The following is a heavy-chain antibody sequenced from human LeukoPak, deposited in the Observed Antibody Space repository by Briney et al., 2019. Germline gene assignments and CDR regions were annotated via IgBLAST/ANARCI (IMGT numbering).Heavy chain of an antibody. CDR1: GFTFSSYA. CDR2: IDRDGSRI. D-gene: IGHD4-23*01. V-gene: IGHV3-74*01. Sequence: GGSLRLSCAASGFTFSSYAMSWVRQAPGKGLVWVSRIDRDGSRINYADSVKGRFTISRDNGKNTLFLQMNSLRAEDAAVYYCVRGNDYGGPHYWGQGTLVTVSS. J-gene: IGHJ4*02. CDR3: VRGNDYGGPHY.